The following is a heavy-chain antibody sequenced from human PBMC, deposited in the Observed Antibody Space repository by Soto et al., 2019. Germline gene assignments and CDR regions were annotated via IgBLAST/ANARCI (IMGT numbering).Heavy chain of an antibody. D-gene: IGHD2-15*01. CDR1: GYTFTSYA. J-gene: IGHJ5*02. V-gene: IGHV1-3*01. CDR2: INAGNGNT. Sequence: ASVKVSCKASGYTFTSYAMHWVRQAPGQRLEWMGWINAGNGNTKYSQKFQGRVTITRDTSASAAYMDVSSLRSEDTAVCYCVRDCPRCVVVASIYTRGVPGCFDPWGQGTLVTVSS. CDR3: VRDCPRCVVVASIYTRGVPGCFDP.